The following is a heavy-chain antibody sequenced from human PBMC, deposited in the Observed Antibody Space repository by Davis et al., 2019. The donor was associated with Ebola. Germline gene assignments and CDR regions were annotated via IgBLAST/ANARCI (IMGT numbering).Heavy chain of an antibody. V-gene: IGHV1-2*06. CDR3: AVGYCTNGVCYRGHYYYGMDV. D-gene: IGHD2-8*01. Sequence: ASVKVSCKASGYTFTGYYMHWVRQAPGQGLEWMGRINPNSGGTNYAQKFQGRVTMTRDTSISTAYMELSRLRSDDTAVYYCAVGYCTNGVCYRGHYYYGMDVWGKGTTVTVSS. J-gene: IGHJ6*04. CDR1: GYTFTGYY. CDR2: INPNSGGT.